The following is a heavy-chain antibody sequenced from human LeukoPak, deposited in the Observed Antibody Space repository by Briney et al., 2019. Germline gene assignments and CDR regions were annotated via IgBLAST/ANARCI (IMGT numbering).Heavy chain of an antibody. CDR1: GYSISSGYY. CDR2: IYHSGST. Sequence: PSETLSLTCAVSGYSISSGYYWGWIRQPPGKGLEWIGSIYHSGSTYYTPSLKSRVTISVDTSKNQFSLKLSSVTAADTAVYYCARTYSYGFYYYYYMDVWGKGTTVTVSS. D-gene: IGHD5-18*01. CDR3: ARTYSYGFYYYYYMDV. J-gene: IGHJ6*03. V-gene: IGHV4-38-2*01.